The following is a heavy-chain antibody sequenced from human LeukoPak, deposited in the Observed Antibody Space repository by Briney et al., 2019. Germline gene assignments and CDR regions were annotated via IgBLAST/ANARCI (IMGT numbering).Heavy chain of an antibody. CDR2: IYPGDSDT. CDR3: ARALYGSGSYFDY. J-gene: IGHJ4*02. D-gene: IGHD3-10*01. Sequence: GESLKISLKGSGYSFTSYWIGWVRQMPGKGLEWMAIIYPGDSDTRYSPSFQGLVTISADKSISTAYLQWSSLKASDTAMYYCARALYGSGSYFDYWGQGTLVTVSS. V-gene: IGHV5-51*01. CDR1: GYSFTSYW.